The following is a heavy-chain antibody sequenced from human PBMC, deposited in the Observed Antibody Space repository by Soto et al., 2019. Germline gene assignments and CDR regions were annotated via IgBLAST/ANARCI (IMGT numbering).Heavy chain of an antibody. D-gene: IGHD6-6*01. CDR1: GFTFSKNA. Sequence: EVQLLESGGGLVQPGGSLRLSCAASGFTFSKNAMSWVRQAPGQGLEWVSTISGSADDIYYADSVKGRFTISRDSSKNTLFLQMHSLRADDTAVYYCAKTRSGSSSMGCFDWWGQGTLVTVSS. V-gene: IGHV3-23*01. CDR2: ISGSADDI. CDR3: AKTRSGSSSMGCFDW. J-gene: IGHJ4*02.